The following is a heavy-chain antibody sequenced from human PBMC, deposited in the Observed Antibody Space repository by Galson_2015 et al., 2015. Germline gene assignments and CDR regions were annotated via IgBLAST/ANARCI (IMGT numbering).Heavy chain of an antibody. J-gene: IGHJ5*02. CDR3: VIFGARPIVGSNPGWFDP. CDR1: GGTFSSYA. Sequence: SVKVSCKASGGTFSSYAISWVRQAPGQGLEWMGGIIPIFGTANYAQKFQGRVTITADESTSTAYMELSSLRSEDTAVYYCVIFGARPIVGSNPGWFDPWGQGTLVTVSS. D-gene: IGHD1-26*01. V-gene: IGHV1-69*13. CDR2: IIPIFGTA.